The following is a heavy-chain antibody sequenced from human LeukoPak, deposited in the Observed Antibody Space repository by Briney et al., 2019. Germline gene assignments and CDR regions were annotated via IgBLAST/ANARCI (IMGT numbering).Heavy chain of an antibody. D-gene: IGHD2-2*01. V-gene: IGHV4-61*02. J-gene: IGHJ6*04. CDR2: IYTSGST. Sequence: SATLSLTCTVSGGSISSGSYYWSWIRQPAGKGLEWIGRIYTSGSTNYNPSLKSRVTISVDTSKNQFSLKLSSVTAADTAVYYCARDPWGVVEMDVWGKGTTVTVSS. CDR3: ARDPWGVVEMDV. CDR1: GGSISSGSYY.